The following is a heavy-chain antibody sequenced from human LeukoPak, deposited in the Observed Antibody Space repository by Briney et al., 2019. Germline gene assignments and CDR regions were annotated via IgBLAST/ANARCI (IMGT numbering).Heavy chain of an antibody. V-gene: IGHV4-39*01. J-gene: IGHJ4*02. CDR3: ARQRGSCKWCLDC. Sequence: SGPTLVKPSETLSLTCTVSGDSSSSGDYYWAWIRQPPGKGLEWIAIINDSGRSYYNPSLKSRVTISVDTSKKQFSLKLSSVRAADTAIYHCARQRGSCKWCLDCWGLGILVTVSS. CDR2: INDSGRS. CDR1: GDSSSSGDYY. D-gene: IGHD1-26*01.